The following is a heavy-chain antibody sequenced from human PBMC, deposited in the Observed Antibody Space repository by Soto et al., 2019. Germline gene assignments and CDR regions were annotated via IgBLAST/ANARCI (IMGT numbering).Heavy chain of an antibody. D-gene: IGHD2-15*01. J-gene: IGHJ3*02. CDR3: SRFGGTGAFDI. CDR2: INPSGGST. V-gene: IGHV1-46*03. Sequence: QVQLVQSGAEVKKPGASLKVSCKASGYTLPSYYMHWVRQAPVQWLAWMGIINPSGGSTSYAQKFQGRVTMPSYTSTSSVYRELSSLRSDDTAVYYCSRFGGTGAFDIWGQWTMVTVSS. CDR1: GYTLPSYY.